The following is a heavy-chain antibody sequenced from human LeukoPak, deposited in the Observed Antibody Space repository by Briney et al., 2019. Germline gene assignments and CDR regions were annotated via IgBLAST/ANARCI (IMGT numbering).Heavy chain of an antibody. CDR3: ARATTNGGYYYYYYMDV. CDR2: ISSSGSTI. Sequence: GGSLRLSCAASGFTFSSYEMNWVRQAPGKGLEWVSYISSSGSTIYYADSVKGRFTISRDNAKNSLYLQMNSLRAEDTAVYYCARATTNGGYYYYYYMDVWGKGTTVTVSS. J-gene: IGHJ6*03. V-gene: IGHV3-48*03. D-gene: IGHD7-27*01. CDR1: GFTFSSYE.